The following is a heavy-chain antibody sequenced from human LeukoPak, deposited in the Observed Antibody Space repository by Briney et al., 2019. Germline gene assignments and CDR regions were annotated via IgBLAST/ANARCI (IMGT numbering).Heavy chain of an antibody. Sequence: GGSLRLSCAASGFTFSTYAMSWVRQAPGKGLEWVSRISVSGGSTFYADSVKGRFTISRDNSKNTLYLQMNSLRVEDTAIYYCAKRITVVARDAFDFWGQGTMVTVSS. CDR1: GFTFSTYA. D-gene: IGHD1-14*01. J-gene: IGHJ3*01. V-gene: IGHV3-23*01. CDR2: ISVSGGST. CDR3: AKRITVVARDAFDF.